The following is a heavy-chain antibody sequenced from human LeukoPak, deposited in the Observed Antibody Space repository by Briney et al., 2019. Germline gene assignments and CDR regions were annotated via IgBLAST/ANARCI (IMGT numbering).Heavy chain of an antibody. CDR1: GFTFSSYE. D-gene: IGHD5-18*01. CDR3: ARCVQLWSPSDAFDI. Sequence: GGSLRLSCAASGFTFSSYEMNWVRQAPGKGLEWVSYISNSGSTIYYTDSVKGRFTISRDNAKNSLYLQMNSLRAEDTAVYYCARCVQLWSPSDAFDIWGQGTMVTVSS. V-gene: IGHV3-48*03. J-gene: IGHJ3*02. CDR2: ISNSGSTI.